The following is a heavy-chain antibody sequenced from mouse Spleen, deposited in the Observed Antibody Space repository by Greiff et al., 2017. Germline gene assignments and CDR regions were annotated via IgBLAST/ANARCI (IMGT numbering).Heavy chain of an antibody. V-gene: IGHV1-42*01. Sequence: EVKLQQSGPELVKPGASVKISCKASGYSFTGYYMNWVKQSPEKSLEWIGEINPSTGGTTYNQKFKAKATLTVDKSSSTAYMQLKSLTSEDSAVYYCARWDGSSYEGFAYWGQGTLVTVSA. D-gene: IGHD1-1*01. CDR1: GYSFTGYY. CDR2: INPSTGGT. CDR3: ARWDGSSYEGFAY. J-gene: IGHJ3*01.